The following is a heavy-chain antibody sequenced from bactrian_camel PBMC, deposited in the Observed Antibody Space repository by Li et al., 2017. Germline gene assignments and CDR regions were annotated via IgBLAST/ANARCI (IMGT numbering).Heavy chain of an antibody. J-gene: IGHJ4*01. Sequence: DVQLVESGGGSVQAGGSLRLSCAASGFTFSRSNMAWFRQAPGKEREGVAGSDTLGNTEYPDSVKGRVAISKDHAKNTLYLQMNSLKPEDTAMYYCAADPGRCVHNFYDANRLAYKGQGTQVTVS. D-gene: IGHD1*01. CDR1: GFTFSRSN. V-gene: IGHV3S10*01. CDR2: SDTLGNT.